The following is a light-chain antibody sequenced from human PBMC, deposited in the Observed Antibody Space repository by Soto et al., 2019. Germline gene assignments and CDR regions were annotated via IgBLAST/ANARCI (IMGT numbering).Light chain of an antibody. CDR2: GAS. V-gene: IGKV3D-20*02. CDR3: QQRSNGFT. Sequence: EIVLTQSPGTLSLSPGERATLSCRASQSVSNNYLAWYQQKPGQAPRLLIYGASNRATGIPDRFSGSGSGTDFTLTISSLEPEDFAVYYCQQRSNGFTFGPGTKVDNK. CDR1: QSVSNNY. J-gene: IGKJ3*01.